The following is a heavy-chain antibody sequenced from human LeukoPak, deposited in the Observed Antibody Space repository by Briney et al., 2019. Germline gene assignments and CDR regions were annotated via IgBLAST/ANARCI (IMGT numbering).Heavy chain of an antibody. J-gene: IGHJ4*02. CDR3: APRGGYSSGYLDYFDF. CDR2: IYYSGNS. D-gene: IGHD3-22*01. Sequence: SETLSLTCTVSGGSISSSSYYWGWIRQPPGKGLEWLGNIYYSGNSYYNPSLKSRVTISVDTSKNQFSLKLSSVTATDTAVYYCAPRGGYSSGYLDYFDFWGQGTLVTVFS. V-gene: IGHV4-39*01. CDR1: GGSISSSSYY.